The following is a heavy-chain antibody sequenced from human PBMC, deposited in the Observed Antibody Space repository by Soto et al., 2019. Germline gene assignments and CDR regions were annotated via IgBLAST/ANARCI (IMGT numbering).Heavy chain of an antibody. V-gene: IGHV4-59*01. Sequence: SETLSLTCSVSGASISSYYWSWFRQAPGKGLEYIGYIHNGERTNYNPSLESRVTMSADTSKNQFSLRLSSVTAADTAMYYCSYGDSPGPIDHWGQGTLVTVSS. CDR3: SYGDSPGPIDH. J-gene: IGHJ4*02. CDR2: IHNGERT. D-gene: IGHD4-17*01. CDR1: GASISSYY.